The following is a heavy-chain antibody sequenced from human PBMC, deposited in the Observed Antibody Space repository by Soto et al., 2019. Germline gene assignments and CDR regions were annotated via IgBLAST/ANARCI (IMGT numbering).Heavy chain of an antibody. CDR1: GYTFTGYY. J-gene: IGHJ6*02. CDR2: INPNSGGT. CDR3: ARGWGVAGHYYYYYGMDV. V-gene: IGHV1-2*04. Sequence: ASVKVSCKASGYTFTGYYMHWVRQAPGQGLEWIGWINPNSGGTNYAQKFQGWVTMTRDTSISTAYMELSRLRSDDTAVYYCARGWGVAGHYYYYYGMDVWGQGTTVTVSS. D-gene: IGHD6-19*01.